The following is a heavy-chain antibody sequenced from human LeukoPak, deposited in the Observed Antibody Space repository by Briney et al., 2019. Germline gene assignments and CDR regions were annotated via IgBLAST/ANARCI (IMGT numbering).Heavy chain of an antibody. CDR3: ARGSALGFGKWGFDY. Sequence: GGSLRLSCAASGFTFSSYDMHWVRQATGKGLEWVSAIGTAGDPYYPGSMKGRFTISRENAKNSLYLQMNSLRAGDTAVYYCARGSALGFGKWGFDYWGQGTLVTVSS. J-gene: IGHJ4*02. D-gene: IGHD3-10*01. CDR1: GFTFSSYD. CDR2: IGTAGDP. V-gene: IGHV3-13*05.